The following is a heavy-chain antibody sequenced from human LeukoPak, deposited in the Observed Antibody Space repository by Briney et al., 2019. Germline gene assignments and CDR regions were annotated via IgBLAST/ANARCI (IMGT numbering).Heavy chain of an antibody. CDR1: GGSISSGGYY. CDR3: ARDITMLSVAPGY. Sequence: SQTLSLTCTVSGGSISSGGYYWSWIRQHPGKGLEWIGYIYYSGSTYYNPSLKSRVTISVDTSKNQFSLKLSSVTAADTAVYYCARDITMLSVAPGYWGQGTLVTVSS. J-gene: IGHJ4*02. D-gene: IGHD3-10*01. V-gene: IGHV4-31*03. CDR2: IYYSGST.